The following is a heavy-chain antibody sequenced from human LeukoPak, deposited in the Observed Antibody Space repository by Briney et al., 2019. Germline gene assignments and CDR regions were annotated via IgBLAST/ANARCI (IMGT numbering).Heavy chain of an antibody. Sequence: XMYWVXQAXXXXLXWXGIVNPSGGSTSYAQKFQGRVTLTRDTSTSTVYMELSSLRSEDTAMYYCARPRDSGGHALDYWGQGTLVTVSS. CDR1: X. D-gene: IGHD2-15*01. V-gene: IGHV1-46*01. J-gene: IGHJ4*02. CDR2: VNPSGGST. CDR3: ARPRDSGGHALDY.